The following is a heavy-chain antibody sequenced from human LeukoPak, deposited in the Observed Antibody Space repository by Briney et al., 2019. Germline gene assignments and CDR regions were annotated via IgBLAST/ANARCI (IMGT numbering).Heavy chain of an antibody. Sequence: SETLSLTCTVSGGSIRSYYWSWIRQPPGKGLEWIGYIYYSGSANYNPSLKSRVTISVDTSKNQFSLKLSSVNAADTAVYYCARAAILGWFDPWGQGTLVTVSS. CDR1: GGSIRSYY. J-gene: IGHJ5*02. CDR2: IYYSGSA. D-gene: IGHD3-3*01. CDR3: ARAAILGWFDP. V-gene: IGHV4-59*08.